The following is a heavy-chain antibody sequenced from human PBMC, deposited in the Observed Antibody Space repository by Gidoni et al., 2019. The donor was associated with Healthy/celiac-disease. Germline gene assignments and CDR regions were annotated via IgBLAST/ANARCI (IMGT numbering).Heavy chain of an antibody. CDR2: IKSKTDGGTT. CDR1: GFPFSNAW. J-gene: IGHJ4*02. D-gene: IGHD4-17*01. Sequence: EVQLVESGGGLVKPGGSLRLSCAASGFPFSNAWMSWVRQAPGKGLEWVGRIKSKTDGGTTDYAAPVKGRFTISRDDSKNTLYLQMNSLKTEDTAVYYCTTDPTVTIFDYWGQGTLVTVSS. CDR3: TTDPTVTIFDY. V-gene: IGHV3-15*01.